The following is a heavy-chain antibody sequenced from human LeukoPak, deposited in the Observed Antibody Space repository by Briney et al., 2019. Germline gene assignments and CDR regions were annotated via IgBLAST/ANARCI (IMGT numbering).Heavy chain of an antibody. Sequence: GGSLRLSCAASGFTFSSYSMNWVRQAPGKGLEWVSSISSSSSYIYYADSVKGRFTISRDNAKNSLYLQMNSLRAEDTAVYYCAREPREDCGGDCYPGAFDIWGQGTMVTVSS. CDR1: GFTFSSYS. D-gene: IGHD2-21*02. CDR2: ISSSSSYI. CDR3: AREPREDCGGDCYPGAFDI. J-gene: IGHJ3*02. V-gene: IGHV3-21*01.